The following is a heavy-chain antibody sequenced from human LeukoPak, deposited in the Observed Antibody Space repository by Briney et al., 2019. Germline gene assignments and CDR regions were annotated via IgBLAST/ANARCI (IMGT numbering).Heavy chain of an antibody. CDR1: GFTFDDYA. CDR2: ISWNSGSI. CDR3: AKDDYDILTGSGGFDY. Sequence: GGSLRLSCAASGFTFDDYAMHWVRQAPGKGLEWVSGISWNSGSIGYADSVKGRFTISRDNAKNSLYLQLNSLRAEDTALYYCAKDDYDILTGSGGFDYWGQGTLVTVSS. V-gene: IGHV3-9*01. J-gene: IGHJ4*02. D-gene: IGHD3-9*01.